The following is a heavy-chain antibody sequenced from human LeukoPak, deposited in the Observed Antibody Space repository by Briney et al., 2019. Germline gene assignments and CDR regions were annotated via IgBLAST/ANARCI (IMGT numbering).Heavy chain of an antibody. CDR2: IIPILGIA. V-gene: IGHV1-69*04. Sequence: GASVKVSCKASGGTFSSYAISWVRQAPGQGLEWMGRIIPILGIANYAQKFQGRVTITADKSTSTAYMELSSLRSEDTAVYYCARGGGAAAGLDKDVWGQGTTVTVSS. D-gene: IGHD6-13*01. J-gene: IGHJ6*02. CDR1: GGTFSSYA. CDR3: ARGGGAAAGLDKDV.